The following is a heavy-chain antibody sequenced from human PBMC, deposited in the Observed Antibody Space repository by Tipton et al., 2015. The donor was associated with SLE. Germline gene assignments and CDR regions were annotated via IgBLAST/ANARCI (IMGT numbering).Heavy chain of an antibody. CDR1: GFSFEDYA. D-gene: IGHD1-26*01. CDR2: ITWNGVTT. CDR3: AKECGTYRPYAMDV. J-gene: IGHJ6*02. V-gene: IGHV3-9*01. Sequence: SLRLSCAASGFSFEDYAMHWVRQAPGKGLEWVSGITWNGVTTGYADSVKGRFTISRDNAKNSLYLQMNGLKVEDTAFYYCAKECGTYRPYAMDVWGRGTTVTVSS.